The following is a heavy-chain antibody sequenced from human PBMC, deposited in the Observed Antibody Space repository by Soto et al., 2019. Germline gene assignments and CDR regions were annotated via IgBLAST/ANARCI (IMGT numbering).Heavy chain of an antibody. CDR1: GGSFSGYY. CDR3: ARETYGDYVGYFDP. Sequence: SETLSLTCALYGGSFSGYYWTWILQPPGTGLEWIGEINHSGSTNYNPSLKSRVTISVDRSKNQFSLKVRSVTAADSAVYYCARETYGDYVGYFDPWGQGIQVTVS. D-gene: IGHD4-17*01. V-gene: IGHV4-34*01. J-gene: IGHJ5*02. CDR2: INHSGST.